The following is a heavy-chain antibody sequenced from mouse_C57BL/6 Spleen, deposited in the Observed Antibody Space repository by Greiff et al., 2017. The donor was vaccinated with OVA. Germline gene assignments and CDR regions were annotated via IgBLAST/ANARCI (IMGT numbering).Heavy chain of an antibody. Sequence: QVQLQQPGAELVKPGASVKMSCKASGYTFTSYWITWVKQRPGQGLEWIGDIYPGSGSTNYNEKFKSKATLTVDTSSSTAYMQLSSLTSEDSAVYYCARSPCTTVVERFAYWGQGTLVTVSA. J-gene: IGHJ3*01. D-gene: IGHD1-1*01. CDR2: IYPGSGST. CDR1: GYTFTSYW. CDR3: ARSPCTTVVERFAY. V-gene: IGHV1-55*01.